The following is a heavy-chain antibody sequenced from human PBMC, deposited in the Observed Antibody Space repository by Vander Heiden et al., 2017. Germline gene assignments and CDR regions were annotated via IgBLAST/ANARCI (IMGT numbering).Heavy chain of an antibody. CDR3: ARDLGMLDYSNSFDY. J-gene: IGHJ4*02. CDR1: GFTFSSYG. Sequence: QVQLVESGGGVVQPGRSLRLSCAASGFTFSSYGMHWVRQAPGKGLEWVAVIWYDGSNKYYADSVKGRFTISRDNSKNTLYLQMNSLRAEDTAVYYCARDLGMLDYSNSFDYWGQGTLVTVSP. V-gene: IGHV3-33*01. D-gene: IGHD4-4*01. CDR2: IWYDGSNK.